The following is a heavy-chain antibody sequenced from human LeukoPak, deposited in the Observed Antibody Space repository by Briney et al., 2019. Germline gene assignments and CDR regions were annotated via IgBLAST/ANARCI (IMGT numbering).Heavy chain of an antibody. J-gene: IGHJ6*04. V-gene: IGHV3-48*03. CDR2: ISSSGSTI. Sequence: GGSLRLSCAASGFTFSSYEMNWVRQAPGKGLEWVSYISSSGSTIYYADSVKGRFTISRDNAKNSLYLQMNSLRAEYTPVYYCAELGITMIGGVWGKGTTVTISS. D-gene: IGHD3-10*02. CDR3: AELGITMIGGV. CDR1: GFTFSSYE.